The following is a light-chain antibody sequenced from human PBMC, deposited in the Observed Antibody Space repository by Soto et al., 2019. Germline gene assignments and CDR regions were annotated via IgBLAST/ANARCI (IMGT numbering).Light chain of an antibody. V-gene: IGLV2-14*01. J-gene: IGLJ2*01. CDR2: DVS. Sequence: ALTQPVSVSGSPGQSITISCTGTSSDVGDYNHVSWYQQHPGKAPKLLIYDVSNRPSGVSNRFSGSKSGNTASLTISGLQAEDEADYYCSSYTSSSTLCVLFGGGTQLTVL. CDR3: SSYTSSSTLCVL. CDR1: SSDVGDYNH.